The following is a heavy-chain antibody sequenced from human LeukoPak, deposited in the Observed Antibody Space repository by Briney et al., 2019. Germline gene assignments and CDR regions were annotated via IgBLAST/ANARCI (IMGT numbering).Heavy chain of an antibody. CDR1: GFTFSTYA. CDR2: ISGSGGNT. Sequence: GGSLRLSCAASGFTFSTYAMSWVRQAPGKGLEWVSGISGSGGNTYYADSVKGRFTISRDNAKNSLYLQMNSLRAEDTAVYYCVLDPRRNGCWGQGTLVTVSS. D-gene: IGHD1-1*01. J-gene: IGHJ4*02. CDR3: VLDPRRNGC. V-gene: IGHV3-23*01.